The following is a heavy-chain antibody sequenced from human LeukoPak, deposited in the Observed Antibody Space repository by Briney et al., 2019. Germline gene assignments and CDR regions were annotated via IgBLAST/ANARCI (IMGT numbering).Heavy chain of an antibody. CDR2: INPSGGST. J-gene: IGHJ4*02. Sequence: EASVKVSCKASGYTFTSYYMHWVRQAPGQGLEWTGIINPSGGSTSYAQKFQGRVTMTRDTSISTAYMELSSLRSEDTAVYYCARGDAYYDFWSGYSALDYWGQGTLVTVSS. D-gene: IGHD3-3*01. V-gene: IGHV1-46*01. CDR3: ARGDAYYDFWSGYSALDY. CDR1: GYTFTSYY.